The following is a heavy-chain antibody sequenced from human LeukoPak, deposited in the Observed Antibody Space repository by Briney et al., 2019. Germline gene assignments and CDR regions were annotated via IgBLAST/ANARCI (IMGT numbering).Heavy chain of an antibody. Sequence: GGSLRLSCAASGFTFSTYWMHWVRQAPGKGLVWVSRIKGDGTITTYADSVRGRFTISRDDAKNTLYLQMNILRAEDTAVYYCARSFVAVAAPYYFDYWGQGTLVTVTS. V-gene: IGHV3-74*03. D-gene: IGHD6-19*01. J-gene: IGHJ4*02. CDR2: IKGDGTIT. CDR1: GFTFSTYW. CDR3: ARSFVAVAAPYYFDY.